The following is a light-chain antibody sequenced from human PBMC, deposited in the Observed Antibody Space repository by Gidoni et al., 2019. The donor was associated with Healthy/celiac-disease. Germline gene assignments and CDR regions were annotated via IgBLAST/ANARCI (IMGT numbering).Light chain of an antibody. J-gene: IGKJ1*01. Sequence: DIQMTQSPSTLSASVGDRVTITCRANQTVNTWLAWYQQKPGKAPNLLIYRASSLKSGVPSRFSGSGSETEFTLTISSLQPADLAPYYCQQYHIFPWSFGQGTRFEIK. CDR1: QTVNTW. CDR3: QQYHIFPWS. V-gene: IGKV1-5*03. CDR2: RAS.